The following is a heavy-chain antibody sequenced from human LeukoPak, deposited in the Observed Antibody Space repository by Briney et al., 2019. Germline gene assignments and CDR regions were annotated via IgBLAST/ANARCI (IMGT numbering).Heavy chain of an antibody. CDR1: GFTFSTYS. J-gene: IGHJ3*02. CDR3: ARDEYNWNVDAFDI. CDR2: ISWNSGII. D-gene: IGHD1-20*01. Sequence: GGSLRLSCLASGFTFSTYSLSWVRQAPGKGLEWVSGISWNSGIIGYADSVKGRFTISRDNAKNSLYLQMNSLRAEDTAVYYCARDEYNWNVDAFDIWGQGTVVTVSS. V-gene: IGHV3-20*04.